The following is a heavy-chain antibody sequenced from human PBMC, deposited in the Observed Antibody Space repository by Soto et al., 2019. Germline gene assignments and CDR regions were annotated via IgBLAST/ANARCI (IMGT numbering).Heavy chain of an antibody. V-gene: IGHV3-30-3*01. CDR3: ALRKTGSYFDY. Sequence: GGSLRLSCAASGFTLSSYAIHWVRQAPGKGLEWVTAISKGGSNLYFADSVKGRFTISRDNSKNTLYLQMNSLRSEDTAVYYCALRKTGSYFDYWGQGALVTVSS. CDR2: ISKGGSNL. D-gene: IGHD1-26*01. J-gene: IGHJ4*02. CDR1: GFTLSSYA.